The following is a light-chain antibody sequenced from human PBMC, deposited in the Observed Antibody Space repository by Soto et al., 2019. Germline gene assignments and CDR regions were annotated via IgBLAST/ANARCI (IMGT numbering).Light chain of an antibody. CDR3: QQYVSSPWT. CDR1: QSVSSNS. V-gene: IGKV3-20*01. J-gene: IGKJ1*01. CDR2: GAS. Sequence: EIVLTQSPGTLSLSPGERATLSCRASQSVSSNSLAWYQQKPGQAPGLLIYGASNRATGIPDRFSGSGSGTDFTLTISRLEPEYFAVYYCQQYVSSPWTFGQGTKVEIK.